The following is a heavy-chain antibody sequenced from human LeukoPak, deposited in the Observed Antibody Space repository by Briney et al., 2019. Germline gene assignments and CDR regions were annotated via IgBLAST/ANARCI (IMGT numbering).Heavy chain of an antibody. Sequence: GGSLRLSCAASGFTFSSYGMHWVRQAPGKGLEWVAFIRYDGSNKYYADSVKGRFTISRDNSKNTLYLQMNSLRAEDTAVYYCARGGGYYYYYYYYMDVWGKGTTVTISS. D-gene: IGHD6-13*01. CDR2: IRYDGSNK. CDR1: GFTFSSYG. V-gene: IGHV3-30*02. J-gene: IGHJ6*03. CDR3: ARGGGYYYYYYYYMDV.